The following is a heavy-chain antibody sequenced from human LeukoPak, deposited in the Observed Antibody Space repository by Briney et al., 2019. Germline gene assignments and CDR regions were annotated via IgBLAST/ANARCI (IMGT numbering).Heavy chain of an antibody. D-gene: IGHD3-10*02. CDR2: TNSSGRNI. CDR1: GFTFSSYE. V-gene: IGHV3-48*03. Sequence: GGSLRLSCAASGFTFSSYEMKWDRPAQGKGLEWVSYTNSSGRNIYYADSVKGRFTISRDNAKNSLYLQMNSLRAEDTAVYYCAELGITMIGGVWGKGTTVTISS. J-gene: IGHJ6*04. CDR3: AELGITMIGGV.